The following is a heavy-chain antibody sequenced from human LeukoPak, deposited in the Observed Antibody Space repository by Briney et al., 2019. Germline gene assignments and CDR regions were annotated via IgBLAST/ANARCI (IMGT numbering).Heavy chain of an antibody. J-gene: IGHJ3*02. Sequence: APVKVSCKASGYTFTGYYMHWVRQAPGQGLEWMGWINPNSGGTNYAQKFQGRVTMTRDTSISTAYMELSRLRSDDTAVYYCARSTYYYDSSGYYPDAFDIWGQGTMVTVSS. CDR1: GYTFTGYY. V-gene: IGHV1-2*02. CDR3: ARSTYYYDSSGYYPDAFDI. D-gene: IGHD3-22*01. CDR2: INPNSGGT.